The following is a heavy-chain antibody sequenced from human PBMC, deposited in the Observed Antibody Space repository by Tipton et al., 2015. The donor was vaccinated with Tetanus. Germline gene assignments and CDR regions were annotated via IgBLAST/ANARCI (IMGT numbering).Heavy chain of an antibody. CDR2: IFGSGVGT. Sequence: SLRLSCVASGFTFNTYAMSWVRQAPGKGLEWVSGIFGSGVGTYYADSVKGRFTISRDNSKNTLYLQMNNLRAEDTAVYYCARANNDFPKKGPFDSWGQGSLVIVSS. V-gene: IGHV3-23*01. CDR3: ARANNDFPKKGPFDS. D-gene: IGHD3-3*01. J-gene: IGHJ4*02. CDR1: GFTFNTYA.